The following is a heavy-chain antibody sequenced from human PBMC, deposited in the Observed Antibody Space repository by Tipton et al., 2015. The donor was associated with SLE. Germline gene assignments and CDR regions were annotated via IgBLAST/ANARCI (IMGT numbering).Heavy chain of an antibody. CDR1: GGSISSYY. J-gene: IGHJ4*02. CDR3: ARDGYSYPFDY. D-gene: IGHD5-18*01. V-gene: IGHV4-59*01. CDR2: IYYSGST. Sequence: TLSLTCTVSGGSISSYYWSWIRQPPGKGLEWSGDIYYSGSTNYNPSLKSRVTISVDTSKNQFSLKLSSVTAADTAVYYCARDGYSYPFDYWGQGTLVTVSS.